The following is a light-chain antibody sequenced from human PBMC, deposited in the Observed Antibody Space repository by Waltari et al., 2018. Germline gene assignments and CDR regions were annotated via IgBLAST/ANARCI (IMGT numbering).Light chain of an antibody. Sequence: EIVMTQSPATLSVSPGERATLSCRASQSVNNNLAWYQQKPGQAPRPLIYLASIRATGIPARFSGSASGTEFTLTISSLQSEDFAIYYCQQYYQWPQTFGQGTKVEIK. J-gene: IGKJ1*01. CDR1: QSVNNN. CDR2: LAS. CDR3: QQYYQWPQT. V-gene: IGKV3-15*01.